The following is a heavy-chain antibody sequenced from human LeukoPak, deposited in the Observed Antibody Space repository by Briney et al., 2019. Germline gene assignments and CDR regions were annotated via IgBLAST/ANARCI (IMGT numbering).Heavy chain of an antibody. CDR3: ARVEGRKELSLFSDAFDI. V-gene: IGHV3-11*05. CDR1: GFSFSDYS. D-gene: IGHD3-16*02. CDR2: RSSSSYT. J-gene: IGHJ3*02. Sequence: GGSLRLSCAASGFSFSDYSMSWIRQAPGKGLECISYRSSSSYTNYADSVKGRLTISRDNAKNSLYLQMNSLRAEDTAVYYCARVEGRKELSLFSDAFDIWGQGTMVTVSS.